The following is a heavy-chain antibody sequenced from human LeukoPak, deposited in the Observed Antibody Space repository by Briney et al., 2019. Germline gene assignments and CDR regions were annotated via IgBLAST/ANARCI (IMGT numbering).Heavy chain of an antibody. CDR2: IIPILGIA. D-gene: IGHD2-15*01. V-gene: IGHV1-69*04. J-gene: IGHJ6*02. CDR1: GGTFSSYA. Sequence: ASVKVSCKASGGTFSSYAISWVRQAPGQGLEWMGRIIPILGIANYAQKFQGRVTITADKSTSTAYMELSSLRSADTAVYYCARDHCSGGSCYSYGMDVWGQGTTVTVSS. CDR3: ARDHCSGGSCYSYGMDV.